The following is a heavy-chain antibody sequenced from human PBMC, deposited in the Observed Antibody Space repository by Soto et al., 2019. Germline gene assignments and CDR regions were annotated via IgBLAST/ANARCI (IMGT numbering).Heavy chain of an antibody. Sequence: PSETLSLTCTVSGGSISSGDYYWSWLRQPPGEGLEWIGYIYYSGSTYYNPSLKSRVTISVDTSKNQFSLKLSSVTAADTAVYYCARVDCISTSCWGKDWFDPWGQGTLVTVSS. D-gene: IGHD2-2*01. CDR3: ARVDCISTSCWGKDWFDP. J-gene: IGHJ5*02. V-gene: IGHV4-30-4*01. CDR1: GGSISSGDYY. CDR2: IYYSGST.